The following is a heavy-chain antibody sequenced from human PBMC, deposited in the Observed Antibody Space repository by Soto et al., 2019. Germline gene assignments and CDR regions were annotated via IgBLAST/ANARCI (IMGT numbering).Heavy chain of an antibody. CDR1: GGSISSSSYY. CDR2: IYYSGST. V-gene: IGHV4-39*01. CDR3: ARMKGYYYYMDV. J-gene: IGHJ6*03. Sequence: SETLSLTCTVSGGSISSSSYYWGWIRQPPGKGLEWIGSIYYSGSTYYNPSLKSRVTISVDTSKNQFSLKLSSVTAADTAVYYCARMKGYYYYMDVWGKGTTVTVSS.